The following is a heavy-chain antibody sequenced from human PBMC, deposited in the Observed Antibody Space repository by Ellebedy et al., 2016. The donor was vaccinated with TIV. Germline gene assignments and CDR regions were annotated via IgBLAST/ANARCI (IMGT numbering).Heavy chain of an antibody. CDR3: ARMGYDFWSGYPIDY. J-gene: IGHJ4*02. V-gene: IGHV1-2*04. CDR1: GYTFSSYY. CDR2: INPNSGGT. D-gene: IGHD3-3*01. Sequence: AASVKVSCKASGYTFSSYYMHWVRQAPGQGLEWMGWINPNSGGTNYAQKFKGWVPMTRDTSISTAYMELSRLRSDDTAVYYCARMGYDFWSGYPIDYWGQGTLVTVSS.